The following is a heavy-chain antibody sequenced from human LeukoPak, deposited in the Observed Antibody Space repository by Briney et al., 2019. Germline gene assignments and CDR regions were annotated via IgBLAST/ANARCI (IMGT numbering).Heavy chain of an antibody. CDR1: GYTLTELS. V-gene: IGHV1-46*01. CDR3: ARVRIAARRDAFDI. CDR2: INPSGGST. J-gene: IGHJ3*02. D-gene: IGHD6-6*01. Sequence: ASVKVSCKVSGYTLTELSMHWVRQAPGQGLEWMGIINPSGGSTSYAQKFQGRVTMTRDMSTSTVYMELSSLRSEDTAVYYCARVRIAARRDAFDIWGQGTMVTVSS.